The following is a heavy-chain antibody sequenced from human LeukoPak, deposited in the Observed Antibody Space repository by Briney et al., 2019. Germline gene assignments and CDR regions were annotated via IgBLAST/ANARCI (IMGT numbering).Heavy chain of an antibody. Sequence: GGSLRLPCAASGFTFNSFWMTWVRQPPGKGRGWGANIKQDGSEKNYVDSVKGRFIISRDNAKNSLYLQMNSLRAEDTAVYYCARDPPVGGAYFDYWGQGSLVTVSS. CDR2: IKQDGSEK. V-gene: IGHV3-7*01. CDR1: GFTFNSFW. J-gene: IGHJ4*02. CDR3: ARDPPVGGAYFDY. D-gene: IGHD1-26*01.